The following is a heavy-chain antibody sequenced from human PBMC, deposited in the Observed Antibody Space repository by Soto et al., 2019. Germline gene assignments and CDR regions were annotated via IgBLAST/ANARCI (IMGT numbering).Heavy chain of an antibody. Sequence: EVQLVESGGELVQPGGSLRLSCAASGFNFPTYAMNWVRQAPGKGMEWLSFIHMTHNVIFYADSVRGRFTISRENAKDSLYLQINSLRVEDTAVSYCVSDPDGDLDFEYWGQGTLVTVSS. V-gene: IGHV3-48*01. J-gene: IGHJ4*02. CDR2: IHMTHNVI. CDR1: GFNFPTYA. D-gene: IGHD4-17*01. CDR3: VSDPDGDLDFEY.